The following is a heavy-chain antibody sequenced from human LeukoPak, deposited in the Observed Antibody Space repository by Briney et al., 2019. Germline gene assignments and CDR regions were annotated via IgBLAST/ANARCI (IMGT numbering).Heavy chain of an antibody. Sequence: PSETLSLTCTVSNGSITSDSYYWAWVRQPPGKGLEWIGTIFYSGKTYYSASLKSRVTVSLDTSKKNFSLRLSSVTAADTAVYYCARLWIVATWFDAWGQGALVTVSS. J-gene: IGHJ5*02. CDR1: NGSITSDSYY. V-gene: IGHV4-39*02. CDR2: IFYSGKT. CDR3: ARLWIVATWFDA. D-gene: IGHD2-2*03.